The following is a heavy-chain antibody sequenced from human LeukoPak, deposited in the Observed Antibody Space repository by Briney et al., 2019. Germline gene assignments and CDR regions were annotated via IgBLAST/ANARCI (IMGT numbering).Heavy chain of an antibody. J-gene: IGHJ3*02. D-gene: IGHD2-2*01. CDR2: IWYDGSNK. CDR1: GFTFSSYG. V-gene: IGHV3-33*01. CDR3: ARDIGGYCSSTSCDDAFDI. Sequence: GGSLRLSCAASGFTFSSYGMHWVRQAPGKGLEWVAVIWYDGSNKYYADSVKGRFTISRDNSKNTPYLQMNSLRAEDTAVYYCARDIGGYCSSTSCDDAFDIWGQGTMVTVSS.